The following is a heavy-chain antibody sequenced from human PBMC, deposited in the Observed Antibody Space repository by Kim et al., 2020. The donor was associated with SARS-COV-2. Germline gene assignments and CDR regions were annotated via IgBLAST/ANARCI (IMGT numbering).Heavy chain of an antibody. Sequence: GGSLRLSCVASGFAFSSSAMHWVRQAPGKGLEFVSAISDNGGSTHNADSVKGRFSISRDNSKNTLYLQMTSLRAEDTAVYYCGPFGSGTYLLDSWGQGTLVIVSS. CDR3: GPFGSGTYLLDS. CDR1: GFAFSSSA. CDR2: ISDNGGST. D-gene: IGHD3-10*01. J-gene: IGHJ4*02. V-gene: IGHV3-64D*06.